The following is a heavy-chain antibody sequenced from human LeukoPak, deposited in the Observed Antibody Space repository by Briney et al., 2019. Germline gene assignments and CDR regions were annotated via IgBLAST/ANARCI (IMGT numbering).Heavy chain of an antibody. CDR3: ARGRNYGSGKFDY. CDR1: GGSISSSSYY. V-gene: IGHV4-39*01. J-gene: IGHJ4*02. Sequence: SETLSLTCTGSGGSISSSSYYWGWIRQPPGKGLEWIGSIYYSGSTYYNPSLKSRVTIAVDTSKNQFSLKLSSVTAADTAVYYCARGRNYGSGKFDYWGQGTRVTVSS. CDR2: IYYSGST. D-gene: IGHD3-10*01.